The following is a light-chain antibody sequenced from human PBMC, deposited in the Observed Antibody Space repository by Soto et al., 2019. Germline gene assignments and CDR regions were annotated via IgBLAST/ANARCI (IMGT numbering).Light chain of an antibody. CDR1: QGISSA. V-gene: IGKV1-13*02. Sequence: AIQLTQSPSSLYASVGDRVTITCRASQGISSALAWYQQKPGKAPKLLIYDASSLESGVPSRFSGSGSGTDFTLTISSLQSEDFATYSCQQFNSYPLTFGGGTQVEIK. J-gene: IGKJ4*01. CDR3: QQFNSYPLT. CDR2: DAS.